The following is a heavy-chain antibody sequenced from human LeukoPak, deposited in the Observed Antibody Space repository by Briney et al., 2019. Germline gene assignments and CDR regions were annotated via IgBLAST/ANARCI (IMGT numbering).Heavy chain of an antibody. V-gene: IGHV3-30*18. CDR3: AKDGNDFTYYFDY. CDR1: GFTFSSYG. CDR2: ISYDGSNK. Sequence: GGSLRLSCAASGFTFSSYGMHWVRQAPGKGLEWVAVISYDGSNKCYADSVKGRFTISRDNSKNTLYLQMNGPRAEDTAVYYCAKDGNDFTYYFDYWGQGTLVTVSS. D-gene: IGHD1-26*01. J-gene: IGHJ4*02.